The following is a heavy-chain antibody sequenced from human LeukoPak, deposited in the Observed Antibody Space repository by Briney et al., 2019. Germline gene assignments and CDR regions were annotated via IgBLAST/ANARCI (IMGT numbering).Heavy chain of an antibody. CDR1: GGSFSGYY. CDR2: INHSGST. CDR3: ARWGTYASTSNWFDP. D-gene: IGHD2-2*01. J-gene: IGHJ5*02. V-gene: IGHV4-34*01. Sequence: PSETLSPTCAVYGGSFSGYYWSWIRQPPGKGLEWIGEINHSGSTNYNPSLKSRVTISVDTSKNQFSLKLNSVTAADTAVYYCARWGTYASTSNWFDPWGQGTLVTVSS.